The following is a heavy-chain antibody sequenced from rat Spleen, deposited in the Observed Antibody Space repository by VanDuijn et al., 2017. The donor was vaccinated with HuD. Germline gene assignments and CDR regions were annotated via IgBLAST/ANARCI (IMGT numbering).Heavy chain of an antibody. Sequence: QVQLKESGPGLVQPSQTLSLTCTVSGFSLTSSTVSWVRQPPGKGLEWMGAIWSGGATAYNSLLKSRLTISRDISKSQVFLKMNSLQTEDTTTYYCAREVLTGRGYYFDYWGQGVMVTVSS. CDR2: IWSGGAT. V-gene: IGHV2-15*01. CDR1: GFSLTSST. J-gene: IGHJ2*01. D-gene: IGHD5-1*01. CDR3: AREVLTGRGYYFDY.